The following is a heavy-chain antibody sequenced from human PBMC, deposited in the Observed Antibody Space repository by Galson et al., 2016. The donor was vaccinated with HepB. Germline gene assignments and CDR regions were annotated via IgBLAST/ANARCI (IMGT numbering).Heavy chain of an antibody. CDR3: ARGRSGFGSSTDH. D-gene: IGHD1-26*01. CDR2: IWYDGSNK. CDR1: GFTFSSYG. V-gene: IGHV3-33*01. J-gene: IGHJ4*02. Sequence: SLRLSCAASGFTFSSYGMHWVRQAPGKGLEWAAVIWYDGSNKYYADSVKGRFTISRDNSKNTLYLQMNTLRAEDTAVYYCARGRSGFGSSTDHWGQGTLVTVSS.